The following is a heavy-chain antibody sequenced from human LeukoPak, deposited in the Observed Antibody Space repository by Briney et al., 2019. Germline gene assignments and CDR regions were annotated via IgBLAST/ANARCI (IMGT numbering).Heavy chain of an antibody. J-gene: IGHJ6*03. CDR1: NGSFNSYY. Sequence: SETLSLTCAVYNGSFNSYYWNWIRQAPGKGLEWIGEISHSGTTNYNPSLESRVSISVDTSKNQFSLRLTSVTAADTAVYYCAASDYYYYYMDVWGRGTPVTVSS. CDR3: AASDYYYYYMDV. CDR2: ISHSGTT. V-gene: IGHV4-34*01. D-gene: IGHD6-19*01.